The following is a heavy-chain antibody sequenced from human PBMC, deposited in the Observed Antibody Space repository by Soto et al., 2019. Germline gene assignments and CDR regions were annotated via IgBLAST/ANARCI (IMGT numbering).Heavy chain of an antibody. CDR1: RYTFTGYY. D-gene: IGHD3-22*01. V-gene: IGHV1-2*02. J-gene: IGHJ6*02. CDR2: INPNSGGT. Sequence: GASVKVSCKASRYTFTGYYMHWVRQAPGQGLEWMGWINPNSGGTNYAQKFQGRVTMTTYTSISTAYMVLSRLRSDDTAVYYCARYRHYDSSGYPAFGLDVWGQGTTVTVSS. CDR3: ARYRHYDSSGYPAFGLDV.